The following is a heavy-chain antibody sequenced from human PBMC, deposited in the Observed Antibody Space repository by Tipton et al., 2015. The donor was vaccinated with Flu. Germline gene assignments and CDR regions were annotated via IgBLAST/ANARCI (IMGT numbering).Heavy chain of an antibody. V-gene: IGHV4-39*07. Sequence: LRLSCTVSGASISSGSYYWAWIRQPPGKGLEWVGSVYYSGTTYYNPSLKSRVTISVDTSKNQFSLKVSSVTAAATAVYYCARVLVVAATPLDYWGQGILVIVSS. CDR1: GASISSGSYY. CDR2: VYYSGTT. J-gene: IGHJ4*02. D-gene: IGHD2-15*01. CDR3: ARVLVVAATPLDY.